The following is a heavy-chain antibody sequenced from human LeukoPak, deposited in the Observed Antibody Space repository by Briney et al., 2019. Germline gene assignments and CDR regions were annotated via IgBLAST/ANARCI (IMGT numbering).Heavy chain of an antibody. CDR1: GFTFSSYA. CDR3: ARKGSGTYYDY. J-gene: IGHJ4*02. Sequence: GGSRRLSCAASGFTFSSYAMHWVRQAPGKGLEYVSAISSNGGSTYYANSVKGRFTISRDNSKNTLYLQMGSLRAEDMAVYYCARKGSGTYYDYWGPGTLVTVSS. CDR2: ISSNGGST. D-gene: IGHD3-10*01. V-gene: IGHV3-64*01.